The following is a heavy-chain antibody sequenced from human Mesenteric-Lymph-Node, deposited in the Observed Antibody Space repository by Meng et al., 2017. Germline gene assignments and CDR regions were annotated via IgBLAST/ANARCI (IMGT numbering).Heavy chain of an antibody. Sequence: GGSLRLSCAASGFTFTKAWMSWVRQAPGKGLEWVGRVKSKTDAGTIDYAAPVKGRFTISRDDSENTLYLQMNSLRAEDTAVYYCAREVAVPHYYYYGMDVWGQGTTVTVSS. J-gene: IGHJ6*02. CDR3: AREVAVPHYYYYGMDV. V-gene: IGHV3-15*01. CDR2: VKSKTDAGTI. CDR1: GFTFTKAW. D-gene: IGHD6-19*01.